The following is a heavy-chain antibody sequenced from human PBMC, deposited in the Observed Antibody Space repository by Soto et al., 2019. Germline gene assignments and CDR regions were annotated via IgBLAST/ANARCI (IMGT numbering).Heavy chain of an antibody. CDR2: IIPIFGTA. Sequence: QVQLVQSGAEVKKPGSSVKVSCKASGGTFSSYAISWVRQAPGQGLEWMGGIIPIFGTANYAQKFQGRVTITADESTSTAYMELSSLRSEDTAVYYGAREPQGQSGSYLFDYWGQGTLVTVSS. V-gene: IGHV1-69*01. CDR1: GGTFSSYA. CDR3: AREPQGQSGSYLFDY. J-gene: IGHJ4*02. D-gene: IGHD1-26*01.